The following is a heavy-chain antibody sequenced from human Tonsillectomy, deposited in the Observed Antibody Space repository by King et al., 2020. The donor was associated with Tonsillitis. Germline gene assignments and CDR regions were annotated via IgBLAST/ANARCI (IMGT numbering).Heavy chain of an antibody. CDR1: GFPFDDYS. CDR3: AKIARKGQLMDWFDS. J-gene: IGHJ5*01. D-gene: IGHD5-24*01. CDR2: ISGDGSKT. V-gene: IGHV3-43*01. Sequence: VQLVESGGVVVQPGGSLRLSCAASGFPFDDYSMHWVRQVPGESLEWVSLISGDGSKTYYADSVKGRFTMSRDNSKNSLYLQMNSLTPEDAALYFCAKIARKGQLMDWFDSWGQGTLVTVSS.